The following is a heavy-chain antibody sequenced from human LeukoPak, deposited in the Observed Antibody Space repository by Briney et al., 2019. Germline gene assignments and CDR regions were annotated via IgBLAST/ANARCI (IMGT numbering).Heavy chain of an antibody. CDR2: ISYDGSNK. Sequence: GGSLRLSCAASGFTFSSCGMHWVRQAPGKGLEWVAVISYDGSNKYYADSVKGRFTISRDNSKNTLYLQMNSLRAEDTAVYYCASTVAPQYYFDYWGQGTLVTVSS. CDR3: ASTVAPQYYFDY. V-gene: IGHV3-30*03. D-gene: IGHD4-11*01. CDR1: GFTFSSCG. J-gene: IGHJ4*02.